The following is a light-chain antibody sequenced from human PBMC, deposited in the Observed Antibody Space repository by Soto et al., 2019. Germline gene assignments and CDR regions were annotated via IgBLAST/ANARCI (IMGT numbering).Light chain of an antibody. V-gene: IGKV3-15*01. CDR2: GAS. J-gene: IGKJ1*01. CDR1: QSVSSN. CDR3: QQYNNWPGT. Sequence: EIVMTQSPATLSVSPGERATLSCRASQSVSSNLAWYQQKPGQAPRLLIYGASTRATGIPARFSGSGSGTEFTLTISSLQSEDFAVYYCQQYNNWPGTFGQGNNVEIK.